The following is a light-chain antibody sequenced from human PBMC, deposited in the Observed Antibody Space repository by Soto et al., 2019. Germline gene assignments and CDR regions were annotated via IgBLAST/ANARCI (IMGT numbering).Light chain of an antibody. V-gene: IGLV2-14*01. CDR3: SSYTSSSTLV. Sequence: QSVLTQPASVSGSPGQSIAISCTGTSSDVGAYDYVSWYQQYPGKAPKLIIYDVANRPSGVSDRFSGSKSGNTASLTISGLHTDDEADYHCSSYTSSSTLVFGGGTKLTVL. J-gene: IGLJ2*01. CDR2: DVA. CDR1: SSDVGAYDY.